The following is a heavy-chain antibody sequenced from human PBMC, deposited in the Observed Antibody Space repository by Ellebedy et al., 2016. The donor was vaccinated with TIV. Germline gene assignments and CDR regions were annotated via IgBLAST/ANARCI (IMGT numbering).Heavy chain of an antibody. CDR1: GGTFSSYA. V-gene: IGHV1-69*13. CDR3: ARITAVEMATTVYYYYYGMDV. D-gene: IGHD5-24*01. CDR2: IIPIFGTA. Sequence: SVKVSXXASGGTFSSYAISWVRQAPGQGLEWMGGIIPIFGTANYAQKFQGRVTITADESTSTAYMELSSLRSEDTAVYYCARITAVEMATTVYYYYYGMDVWGQGTTVTVSS. J-gene: IGHJ6*02.